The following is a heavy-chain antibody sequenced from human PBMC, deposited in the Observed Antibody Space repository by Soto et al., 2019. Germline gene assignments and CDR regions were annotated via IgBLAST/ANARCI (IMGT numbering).Heavy chain of an antibody. Sequence: PSETLSLTCTVSGGSISSGDYYWSWIRQPPGKGLEWIGYIYYSGSTYYNPSLKSRVTISVDTSKNQFSLKLSSVTAADTAVYYCACARGARYFDYWGQGNLVTVSS. CDR3: ACARGARYFDY. CDR2: IYYSGST. J-gene: IGHJ4*02. CDR1: GGSISSGDYY. V-gene: IGHV4-30-4*01. D-gene: IGHD2-15*01.